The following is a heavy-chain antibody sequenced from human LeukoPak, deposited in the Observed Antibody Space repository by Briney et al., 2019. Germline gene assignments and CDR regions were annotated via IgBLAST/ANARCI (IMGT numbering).Heavy chain of an antibody. CDR2: IYHSGST. Sequence: SETLSLTCTVSGGSISSGGYYWSWIRQPPGKGLEWIGYIYHSGSTYYNPSLKSRVTISVDRSKNQFSLKLSSVTAADTAVYYCARGYSGYENWFDPWGQGTLVTVSS. V-gene: IGHV4-30-2*01. J-gene: IGHJ5*02. CDR3: ARGYSGYENWFDP. D-gene: IGHD5-12*01. CDR1: GGSISSGGYY.